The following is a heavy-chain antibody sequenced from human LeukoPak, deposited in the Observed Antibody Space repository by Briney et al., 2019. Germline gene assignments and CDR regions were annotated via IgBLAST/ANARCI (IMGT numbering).Heavy chain of an antibody. J-gene: IGHJ4*02. CDR2: ISYDGSNK. CDR1: GFTFSSYA. CDR3: ARSLSTTKHLFDY. V-gene: IGHV3-30-3*01. D-gene: IGHD4-11*01. Sequence: PGRSLRLSCAASGFTFSSYAMHWVRQAPGKGLEWVAVISYDGSNKYYADSVKGRFTISRDNSKNTLYLQMNSLRAEDTAVYYCARSLSTTKHLFDYWGQGTLVTVSS.